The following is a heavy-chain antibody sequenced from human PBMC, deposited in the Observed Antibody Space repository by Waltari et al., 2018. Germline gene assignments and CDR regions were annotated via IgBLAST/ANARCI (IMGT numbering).Heavy chain of an antibody. CDR3: ATYRGYDSPVIDY. V-gene: IGHV1-69*02. J-gene: IGHJ4*02. CDR2: IIPILGIA. Sequence: QVQLVQSGAEVKKPGSSVKVSCKASGGTFSSYTISWVRQAPGQGLEWMGRIIPILGIANYAQKFQGRVTITADKSTSTAYMELSSLRSEDTAVYYCATYRGYDSPVIDYWGQGTLVTVSS. CDR1: GGTFSSYT. D-gene: IGHD5-12*01.